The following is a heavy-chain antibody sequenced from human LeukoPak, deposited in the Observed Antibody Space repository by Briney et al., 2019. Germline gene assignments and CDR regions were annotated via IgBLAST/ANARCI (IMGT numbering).Heavy chain of an antibody. CDR3: ASGYTYVRLGDH. CDR2: TNLHGTTV. J-gene: IGHJ4*02. D-gene: IGHD5-18*01. V-gene: IGHV3-74*01. Sequence: GGSLRLSCAVSGLSFSKYWMHWVRQAPGKGLVWVARTNLHGTTVDYADSVKGRFTISRDNAKNTLFLQMNSLRAEDTAVYYCASGYTYVRLGDHWGQGTLVTVSS. CDR1: GLSFSKYW.